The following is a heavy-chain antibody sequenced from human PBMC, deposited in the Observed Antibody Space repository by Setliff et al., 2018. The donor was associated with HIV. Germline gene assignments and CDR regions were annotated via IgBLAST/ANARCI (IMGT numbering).Heavy chain of an antibody. CDR3: ASQGWGTAFDI. Sequence: GASVKVSCKASGYSFARYGLSWVRQATGQGLEWMGWVNPNSDNTGYAQSFQDRVAMTTDTSTSTAYMELRSLRSDDTAVYYCASQGWGTAFDIWGQGTMVTV. V-gene: IGHV1-18*01. J-gene: IGHJ3*02. CDR2: VNPNSDNT. CDR1: GYSFARYG. D-gene: IGHD7-27*01.